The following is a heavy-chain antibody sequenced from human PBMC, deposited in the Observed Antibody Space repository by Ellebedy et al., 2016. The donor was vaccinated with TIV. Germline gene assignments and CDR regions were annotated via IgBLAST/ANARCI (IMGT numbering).Heavy chain of an antibody. V-gene: IGHV4-59*12. J-gene: IGHJ4*02. D-gene: IGHD5-24*01. Sequence: MPSETLSLTCTASGGSISSYYWSWIRQPPGKGLEWIGYIYYSGNTNYNPSLKSRVTIAVDTSKNQFSLKLTSVTAADTAVYSCVSREASAQPGYWGQGTLVTVSS. CDR1: GGSISSYY. CDR3: VSREASAQPGY. CDR2: IYYSGNT.